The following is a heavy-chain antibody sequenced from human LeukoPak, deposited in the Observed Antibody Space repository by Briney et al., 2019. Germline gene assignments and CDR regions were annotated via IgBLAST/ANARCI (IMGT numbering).Heavy chain of an antibody. CDR1: GGSFSGYY. Sequence: SETLSLTCAVSGGSFSGYYWSWIRQPPGKGLEWVGEIHHSGATSSNPSLKSRVFISGDTSRNRFSLTLTSVTAADAAVYFSARGNLDGYYFDYWDQGTLVTVSS. V-gene: IGHV4-34*01. J-gene: IGHJ4*02. D-gene: IGHD5-24*01. CDR3: ARGNLDGYYFDY. CDR2: IHHSGAT.